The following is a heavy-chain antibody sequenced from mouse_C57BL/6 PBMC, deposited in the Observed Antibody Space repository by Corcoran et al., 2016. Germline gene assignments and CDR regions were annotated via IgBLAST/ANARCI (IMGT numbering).Heavy chain of an antibody. CDR2: INTYSGVP. CDR3: ARSTVVAPNFDY. CDR1: GYTFTTYG. J-gene: IGHJ2*01. D-gene: IGHD1-1*01. V-gene: IGHV9-3*01. Sequence: QIQLVQSGPELKKPGETVKISCKASGYTFTTYGMSWVKQAPGKGLKWMGWINTYSGVPTYADDFKGRFAFSLETSASTAYLQINNLKNEDTATYFCARSTVVAPNFDYWGQGTTLTVSS.